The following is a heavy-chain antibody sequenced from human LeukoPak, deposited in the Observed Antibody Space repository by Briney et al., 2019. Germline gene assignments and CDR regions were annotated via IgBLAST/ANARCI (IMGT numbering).Heavy chain of an antibody. Sequence: SEALSLTCTVSGGSISSYYWSWIQQPPGKELEWIGYIYYSGSTNYNPSLKSRVTISVDTSKNQFSLKLSSVTAADTAVYYCARGPYSSSWYYFDYWGQGTLVTVPS. J-gene: IGHJ4*02. D-gene: IGHD6-13*01. V-gene: IGHV4-59*01. CDR2: IYYSGST. CDR3: ARGPYSSSWYYFDY. CDR1: GGSISSYY.